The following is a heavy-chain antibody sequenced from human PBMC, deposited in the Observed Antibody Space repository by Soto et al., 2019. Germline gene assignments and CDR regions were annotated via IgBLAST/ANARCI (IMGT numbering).Heavy chain of an antibody. V-gene: IGHV4-59*01. CDR1: GGSISSYH. Sequence: QVQLQESGPGLVKPSETLSLTCTVSGGSISSYHWSWIRQPPGKGLEWIGYIYYSGSTNYNPSLKSRVTISVDTSKNQFSLKLSSVTAADTAVYYCARGWGLVFDYWGQGTLVTVSS. CDR3: ARGWGLVFDY. J-gene: IGHJ4*02. D-gene: IGHD2-21*02. CDR2: IYYSGST.